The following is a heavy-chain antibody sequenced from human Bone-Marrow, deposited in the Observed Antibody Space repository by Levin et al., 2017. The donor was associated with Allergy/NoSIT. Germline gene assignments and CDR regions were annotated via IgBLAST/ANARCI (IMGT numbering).Heavy chain of an antibody. CDR1: GFTFSTYS. J-gene: IGHJ4*02. Sequence: PGGSLRLSCAVSGFTFSTYSMNWVRQAPGKGLEWLSYINSNSRTIYYGDSVKGRFTISRDNARKSLYLQMNSLRAEDTAIYYCARAPDYGAPTFYIDFWGQGTLVTVSS. D-gene: IGHD4-17*01. V-gene: IGHV3-48*01. CDR2: INSNSRTI. CDR3: ARAPDYGAPTFYIDF.